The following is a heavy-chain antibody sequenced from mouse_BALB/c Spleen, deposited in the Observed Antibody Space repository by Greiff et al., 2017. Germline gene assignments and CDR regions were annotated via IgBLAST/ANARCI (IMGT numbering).Heavy chain of an antibody. D-gene: IGHD2-2*01. CDR1: GYTFTSYT. Sequence: VQLQESAAELARPGASVKMSCKASGYTFTSYTMHWVKQRPGQGLEWIGYINPSSGYTESNQKFKDKTTLTADKSSSTAYMQLSSLTSEDSAVYYCARGADYYGYGYAMDYWGQGTSVTVSS. V-gene: IGHV1-4*02. CDR2: INPSSGYT. CDR3: ARGADYYGYGYAMDY. J-gene: IGHJ4*01.